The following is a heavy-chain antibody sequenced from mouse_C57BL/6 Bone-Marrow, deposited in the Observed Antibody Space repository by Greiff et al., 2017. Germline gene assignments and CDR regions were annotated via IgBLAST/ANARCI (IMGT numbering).Heavy chain of an antibody. CDR3: ASKRVFDYYGSSYWYFDV. CDR1: GYTFTGYW. Sequence: QVQLQQSGAELMKPGASVKLSCKATGYTFTGYWIEWVKQRPGHGLEWIGEILPGSGSTNYNEKFKGKATFTADTSSNTAYMQLSSLTTEDSAIYYCASKRVFDYYGSSYWYFDVWGTGTTVTVSS. J-gene: IGHJ1*03. D-gene: IGHD1-1*01. CDR2: ILPGSGST. V-gene: IGHV1-9*01.